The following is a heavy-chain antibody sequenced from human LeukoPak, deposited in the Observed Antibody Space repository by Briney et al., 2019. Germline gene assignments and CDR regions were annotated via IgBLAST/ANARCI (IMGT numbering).Heavy chain of an antibody. CDR2: THSSGST. CDR3: ARDGLYSYGYSYFDY. CDR1: GGSISSYH. V-gene: IGHV4-4*07. D-gene: IGHD5-18*01. J-gene: IGHJ4*02. Sequence: SETLSLTCTVSGGSISSYHWSWIRQPAGKGLEWIGRTHSSGSTNYNPSLKSRVTMSIDTSKNQFSLKLTSVTAADTAVYYCARDGLYSYGYSYFDYWGQGTLVTVSS.